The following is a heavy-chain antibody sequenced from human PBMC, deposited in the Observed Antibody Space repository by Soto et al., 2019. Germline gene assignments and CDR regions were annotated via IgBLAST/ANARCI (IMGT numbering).Heavy chain of an antibody. J-gene: IGHJ4*02. CDR2: ISGSGGST. D-gene: IGHD3-10*01. CDR1: GSTFSSYA. CDR3: EKYFSAITMVRGAYFDY. V-gene: IGHV3-23*01. Sequence: GESLKISCAASGSTFSSYAMSWVRQAPGKGLEWVSAISGSGGSTYYADSVKGRFTISRDNSKNTLYLQMNSLRAEDTAVYYCEKYFSAITMVRGAYFDYWGQGTLVTVS.